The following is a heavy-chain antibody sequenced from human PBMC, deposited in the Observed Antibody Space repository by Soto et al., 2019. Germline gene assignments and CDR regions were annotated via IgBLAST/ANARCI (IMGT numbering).Heavy chain of an antibody. CDR2: ISGTGDDT. D-gene: IGHD3-10*01. Sequence: EVQLLDSGGGLVQPGGSLRLSCVASGFTFSSYVMSWVRQAPGKGLEWVSSISGTGDDTYYADSVEGRFTISRDNSKNTLSLQMNSLRAEDTAVYYCANGALWFGELSDYWGQGTLVTVSS. CDR1: GFTFSSYV. J-gene: IGHJ4*02. V-gene: IGHV3-23*01. CDR3: ANGALWFGELSDY.